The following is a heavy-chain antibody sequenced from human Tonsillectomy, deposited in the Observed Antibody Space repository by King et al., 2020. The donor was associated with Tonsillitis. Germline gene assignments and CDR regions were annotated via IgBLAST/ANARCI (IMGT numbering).Heavy chain of an antibody. V-gene: IGHV3-21*01. CDR1: GFTFSTYS. D-gene: IGHD6-13*01. J-gene: IGHJ4*02. Sequence: VQLVESGGGLVKPGGSLRLSCAPSGFTFSTYSMSWVRQAPGKGPEWVSSITSSSNYISYADSVTGRFSISRDNAKNSLHLQMNGLRAEDTAMYYCATTSIAAAGSYWGQGTLVTVSS. CDR2: ITSSSNYI. CDR3: ATTSIAAAGSY.